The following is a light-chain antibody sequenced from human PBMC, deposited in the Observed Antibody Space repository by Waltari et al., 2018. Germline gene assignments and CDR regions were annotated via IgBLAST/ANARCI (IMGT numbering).Light chain of an antibody. CDR3: CSYAGRSTWV. CDR1: RPDVGDYKY. Sequence: QSALTQPASVSGSPGQAITISCTGARPDVGDYKYVSWYKQIPGKAPKVIIYDVTKRPSGVSNRFSGSKSGNSASLSISGLQAEDEAHYYCCSYAGRSTWVFGGGTKVTVL. V-gene: IGLV2-14*03. J-gene: IGLJ3*02. CDR2: DVT.